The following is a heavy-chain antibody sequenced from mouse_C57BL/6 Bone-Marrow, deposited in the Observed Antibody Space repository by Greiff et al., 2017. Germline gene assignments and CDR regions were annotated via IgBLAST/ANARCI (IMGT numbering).Heavy chain of an antibody. CDR2: ISDGGSYT. CDR3: ARTYGSLYYYAMDY. V-gene: IGHV5-4*03. CDR1: GFTFSSYA. D-gene: IGHD1-1*01. Sequence: EVKLVESGGGLVKPGGSLKLSCAASGFTFSSYAMSWVRQTPEKRLEWVATISDGGSYTYYPDNVKGRFTISRDNAKNNLYLQMSHLKSEDTAMYYCARTYGSLYYYAMDYWCQGTSVTVSS. J-gene: IGHJ4*01.